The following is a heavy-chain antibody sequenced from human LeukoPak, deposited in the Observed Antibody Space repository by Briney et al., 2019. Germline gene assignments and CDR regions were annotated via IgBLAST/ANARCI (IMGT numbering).Heavy chain of an antibody. Sequence: GGSLRLSCAASGFTFSDYNMNWVRQSPEKGLEWVSSITSGTTYIYYADSVRGRFTISRDNSKNTLYLQMNSLRAEDTAVYYCAKVITYDSSGYYRHPDYWGQGTLVTVSS. V-gene: IGHV3-21*01. J-gene: IGHJ4*02. CDR2: ITSGTTYI. CDR1: GFTFSDYN. CDR3: AKVITYDSSGYYRHPDY. D-gene: IGHD3-22*01.